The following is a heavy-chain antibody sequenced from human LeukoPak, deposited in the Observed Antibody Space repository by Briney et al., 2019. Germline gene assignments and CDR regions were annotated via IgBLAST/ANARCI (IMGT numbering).Heavy chain of an antibody. J-gene: IGHJ3*02. CDR3: ARIPMIRGREAFDI. D-gene: IGHD3-22*01. V-gene: IGHV4-59*08. CDR1: GGSISSYY. CDR2: IYYTGST. Sequence: SETLSLTCTVSGGSISSYYWSWIRQPPGKGLEWIGYIYYTGSTTYNPSLKSRVTMSADTSKNQFSLKLSSVTAADTAVYYCARIPMIRGREAFDIWGQGTMVTVSS.